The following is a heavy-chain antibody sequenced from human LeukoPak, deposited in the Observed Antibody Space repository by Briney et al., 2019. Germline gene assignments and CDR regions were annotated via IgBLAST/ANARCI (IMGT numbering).Heavy chain of an antibody. Sequence: GGSLRLSCAASGFTFSSYAMSWVRQAPGKGLEWVANIKQDGSEKHYVDSVRGRFTISRDNAKNSLYLQMNSLRVEDTAVYFCAREVFARGEFPTYYYYYYNDVWGKGTTITVSS. CDR2: IKQDGSEK. D-gene: IGHD3-16*01. J-gene: IGHJ6*03. CDR1: GFTFSSYA. CDR3: AREVFARGEFPTYYYYYYNDV. V-gene: IGHV3-7*01.